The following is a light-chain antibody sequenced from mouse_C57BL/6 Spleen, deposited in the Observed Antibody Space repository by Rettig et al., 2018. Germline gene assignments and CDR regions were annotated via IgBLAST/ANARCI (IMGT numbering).Light chain of an antibody. J-gene: IGKJ4*01. V-gene: IGKV6-20*01. CDR3: GQSYSYPPT. CDR2: GAS. CDR1: ENVGTY. Sequence: NIVMTQSPKSMSMSVGERVTLSCKASENVGTYVSWYQQKPEQSPKLLIYGASNRYTGVPDRFTGSGSATDFTLTISSVQAEDLADYHCGQSYSYPPTFGSGTKLEIK.